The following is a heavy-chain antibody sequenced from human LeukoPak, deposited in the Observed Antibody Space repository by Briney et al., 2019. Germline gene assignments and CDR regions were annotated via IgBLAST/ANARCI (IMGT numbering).Heavy chain of an antibody. J-gene: IGHJ4*02. CDR3: ARVGIGHSRFDY. D-gene: IGHD1-14*01. CDR1: GGSIGSSSYY. V-gene: IGHV4-39*07. CDR2: IYYSGST. Sequence: NPSETLSLTCTVSGGSIGSSSYYWGWIRQPPGKGLEWIGSIYYSGSTYYNPSPKSRVTISVDTSKNQFSLKLSSVTAADTAVYYCARVGIGHSRFDYWGQGTLVTVSS.